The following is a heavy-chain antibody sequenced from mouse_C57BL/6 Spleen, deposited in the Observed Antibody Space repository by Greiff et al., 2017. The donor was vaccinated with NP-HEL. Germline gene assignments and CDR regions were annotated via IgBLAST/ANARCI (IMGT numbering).Heavy chain of an antibody. V-gene: IGHV5-17*01. CDR2: ISSGSSTI. CDR1: GFTFSDYG. D-gene: IGHD1-1*01. Sequence: EVKLQESGGGLVKPGGSLKLSCAASGFTFSDYGMHWVRQAPEKGLEWVAYISSGSSTIYYADTVKGRFTISRDNAKNTLFLQMTSLRSEDTAMYYCARPSSYWYFDVWGTGTTVTVSS. CDR3: ARPSSYWYFDV. J-gene: IGHJ1*03.